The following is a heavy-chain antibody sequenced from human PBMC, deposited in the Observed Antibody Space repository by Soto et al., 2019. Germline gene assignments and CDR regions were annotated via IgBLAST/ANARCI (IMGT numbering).Heavy chain of an antibody. CDR1: GFTFSSYG. CDR2: ISYDGSNK. V-gene: IGHV3-30*18. D-gene: IGHD3-22*01. Sequence: GGSLRLSCAASGFTFSSYGMHWVRQAPGKGLEWVAVISYDGSNKYYADSVKGRFTISRDNSKNTLYLQMNSLRAEDTAVYYCAKVHPPPARRYYYDSSGYSQFDYWGQGTLVTVSS. CDR3: AKVHPPPARRYYYDSSGYSQFDY. J-gene: IGHJ4*02.